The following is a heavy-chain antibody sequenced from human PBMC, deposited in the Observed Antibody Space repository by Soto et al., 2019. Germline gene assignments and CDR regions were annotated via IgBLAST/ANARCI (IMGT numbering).Heavy chain of an antibody. J-gene: IGHJ4*02. Sequence: LSLTCTVSGGSIRSGDYYWSWIRQPPGKGLESIGYIYYSGSTYYNPSLKSRVTISVDTSKNQFSLKLSSVTAADTAVYYCARNYGSGSSFFDYWGQGTLVTVSS. D-gene: IGHD3-10*01. CDR2: IYYSGST. CDR3: ARNYGSGSSFFDY. V-gene: IGHV4-30-4*01. CDR1: GGSIRSGDYY.